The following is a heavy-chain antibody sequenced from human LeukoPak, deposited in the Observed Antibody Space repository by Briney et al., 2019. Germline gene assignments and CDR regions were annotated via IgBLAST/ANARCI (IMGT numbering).Heavy chain of an antibody. CDR3: ARVVVVAAPPDY. CDR2: INPNSGGT. CDR1: GYTFTGYY. Sequence: ASVKVSCKASGYTFTGYYMHWVRQAPGQGLEWMGWINPNSGGTNYAQKFQGRVTMTRDTSISTAYMELSRLRSDDTAVYYCARVVVVAAPPDYWGQGTLVTVPS. D-gene: IGHD2-15*01. J-gene: IGHJ4*02. V-gene: IGHV1-2*02.